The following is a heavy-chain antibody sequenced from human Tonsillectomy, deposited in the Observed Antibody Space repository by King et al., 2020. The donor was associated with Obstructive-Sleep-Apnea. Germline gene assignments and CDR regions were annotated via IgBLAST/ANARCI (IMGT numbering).Heavy chain of an antibody. CDR2: ISYDGSNK. V-gene: IGHV3-30*18. CDR3: AKGRARGKGPYCSSTSCYARYYYYGMDV. J-gene: IGHJ6*02. Sequence: VQLVESGGGVVQPGRSLRLSCAASGFTFSSYGMHWVRQAPGKGLEWVAVISYDGSNKYYADSVKGRFTISRDNSKNTLYLQMNSLRAEDTAVYYCAKGRARGKGPYCSSTSCYARYYYYGMDVWGQGTTVTVSS. CDR1: GFTFSSYG. D-gene: IGHD2-2*01.